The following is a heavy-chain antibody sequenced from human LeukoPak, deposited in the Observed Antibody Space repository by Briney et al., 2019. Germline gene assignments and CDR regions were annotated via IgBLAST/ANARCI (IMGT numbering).Heavy chain of an antibody. D-gene: IGHD3-16*01. CDR3: ARGGRTTCAD. CDR1: GFTFNSYW. V-gene: IGHV3-7*01. CDR2: IKQVGSEK. J-gene: IGHJ4*02. Sequence: GGSLRLSCAASGFTFNSYWMTWVRQAPGKGLEWVANIKQVGSEKYYVDSVKGRFTTSRDNAKNSLYLQMNSLRDEDTAVYYCARGGRTTCADWGQGTLVTVSS.